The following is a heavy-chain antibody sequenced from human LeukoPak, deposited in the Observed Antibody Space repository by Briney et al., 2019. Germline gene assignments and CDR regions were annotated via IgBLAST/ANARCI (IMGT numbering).Heavy chain of an antibody. D-gene: IGHD3-16*01. J-gene: IGHJ5*02. CDR3: ARATGEKSEFDP. Sequence: ASVKVSCKASGYTFTSYGISWVRQAPGQGLEWMGWTSAYNGNTNYAQKLQGRVTMTTDTSTSTAYMELRSLRSDDTAVYHCARATGEKSEFDPWGQGTLVTVSS. CDR1: GYTFTSYG. V-gene: IGHV1-18*01. CDR2: TSAYNGNT.